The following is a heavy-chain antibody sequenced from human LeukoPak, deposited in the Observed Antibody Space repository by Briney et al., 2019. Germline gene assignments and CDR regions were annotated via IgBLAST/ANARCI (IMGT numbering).Heavy chain of an antibody. CDR3: ARDQKGYCSGTSCYNPGWGKRFDP. V-gene: IGHV1-46*01. Sequence: GASVNVSCKPSGSTLTSYYMHGVRQAPGQRLEWLGIINPSGGSTSYAQKFQGRVTITRDTSTSTVYMELSSLRSEDTAVYNCARDQKGYCSGTSCYNPGWGKRFDPWGQGTLVTVSS. CDR1: GSTLTSYY. D-gene: IGHD2-2*02. J-gene: IGHJ5*02. CDR2: INPSGGST.